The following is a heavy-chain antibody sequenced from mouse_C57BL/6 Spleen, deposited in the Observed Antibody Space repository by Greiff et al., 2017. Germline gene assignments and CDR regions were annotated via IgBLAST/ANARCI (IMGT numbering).Heavy chain of an antibody. V-gene: IGHV1-18*01. D-gene: IGHD2-1*01. CDR1: GYTFTDYN. CDR3: ARNGNYKGYYAMDY. J-gene: IGHJ4*01. Sequence: EVQLQESGPELVKPGASVKIPCKASGYTFTDYNMDWVKQSHGKSLEWIGDSNPNNGGTIYNQKFKGKATLTVDKSSSTAYMELRSLTSEDTAVYYCARNGNYKGYYAMDYWGQGTSVTVSS. CDR2: SNPNNGGT.